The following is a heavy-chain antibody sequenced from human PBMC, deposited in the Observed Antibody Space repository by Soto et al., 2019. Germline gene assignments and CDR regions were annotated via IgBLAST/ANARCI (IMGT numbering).Heavy chain of an antibody. D-gene: IGHD2-8*02. CDR1: GGSFSGYY. CDR3: ARDKITGLFDY. J-gene: IGHJ4*02. V-gene: IGHV4-34*01. CDR2: INHSGST. Sequence: QVQLQQWGAGLLKPSETLSLTCAVYGGSFSGYYWTWIRQPPVTGLEWMGEINHSGSTNYNPSLKSRVTISVDTSKNQFSLKLTSVTAADTAVYYCARDKITGLFDYWGQGTRVTVSS.